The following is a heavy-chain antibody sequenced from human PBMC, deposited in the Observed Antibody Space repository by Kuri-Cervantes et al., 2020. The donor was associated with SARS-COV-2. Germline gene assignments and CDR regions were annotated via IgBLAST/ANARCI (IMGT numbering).Heavy chain of an antibody. D-gene: IGHD2-21*01. CDR1: GFAFSGSA. J-gene: IGHJ4*02. V-gene: IGHV3-21*01. CDR3: AKDRVGVQDF. Sequence: GGSLRLSCEASGFAFSGSAMHWVRQAPGKGLEWVSSISSSSSYIYYADSVKGRFTISRDNSQNTLYLHMKSLRSEGTAIYYRAKDRVGVQDFWGQGTLVTVSS. CDR2: ISSSSSYI.